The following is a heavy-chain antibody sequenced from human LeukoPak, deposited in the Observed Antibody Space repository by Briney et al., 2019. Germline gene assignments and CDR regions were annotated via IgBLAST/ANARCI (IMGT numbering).Heavy chain of an antibody. V-gene: IGHV3-21*04. J-gene: IGHJ4*02. D-gene: IGHD2-8*01. CDR3: AKDPDCTSGVCYTFFDY. Sequence: GGSLRLSCAASGFTFSNYMMTWVRQAPGKGLQWVSTVSGTTLSTYYADSVKGRFTISRDNAKNSLYLQMNSLRAEDTAVYYCAKDPDCTSGVCYTFFDYWGQGTLVTVSS. CDR2: VSGTTLST. CDR1: GFTFSNYM.